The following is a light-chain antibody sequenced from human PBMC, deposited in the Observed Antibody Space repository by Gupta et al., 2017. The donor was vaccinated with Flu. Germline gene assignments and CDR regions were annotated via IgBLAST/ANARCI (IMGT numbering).Light chain of an antibody. CDR1: QDISNY. CDR3: QQYDNHPFT. J-gene: IGKJ4*01. V-gene: IGKV1-33*01. Sequence: IHITQSPSSLSASVGDRVTITCQASQDISNYLDWYQQKPGKAPKLLIYHASNLETGVPSRFSGSGSGTDFTFTISSLQPEDIATYYCQQYDNHPFTFGCGTKVEIK. CDR2: HAS.